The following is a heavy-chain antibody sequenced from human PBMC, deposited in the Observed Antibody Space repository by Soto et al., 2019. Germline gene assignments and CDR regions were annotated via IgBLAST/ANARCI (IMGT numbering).Heavy chain of an antibody. V-gene: IGHV1-69*06. CDR3: AASRIEMSTITYFFDP. CDR2: FVPMFGSA. CDR1: GGTFNTST. Sequence: QVQLEQSGAEMKKPRSSVKVSCKASGGTFNTSTFTWVRQAPGQGLEWMGDFVPMFGSADIAQKFQGRVTLTSDKFTSTAFLEVTYMRFGDTSVYFCAASRIEMSTITYFFDPWGQGTLVIVSS. J-gene: IGHJ5*02. D-gene: IGHD3-10*01.